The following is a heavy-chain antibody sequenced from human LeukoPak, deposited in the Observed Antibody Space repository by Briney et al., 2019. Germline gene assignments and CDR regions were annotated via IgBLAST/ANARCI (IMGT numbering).Heavy chain of an antibody. Sequence: GGSLRLSCAASGFTFSSYWMSWVRQAPGKGLEWVANIKQDGSEKYYVDSVKGRFTISRDNAKNSLYLQMNSLRAEDTAVYYCARGFGDPPPYYGMDVWGQGTTVTVSS. CDR2: IKQDGSEK. V-gene: IGHV3-7*01. D-gene: IGHD3-10*01. J-gene: IGHJ6*02. CDR3: ARGFGDPPPYYGMDV. CDR1: GFTFSSYW.